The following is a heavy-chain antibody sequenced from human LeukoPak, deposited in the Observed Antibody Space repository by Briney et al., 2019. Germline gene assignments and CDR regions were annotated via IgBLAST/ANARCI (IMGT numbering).Heavy chain of an antibody. V-gene: IGHV4-39*01. CDR2: FDYSGST. D-gene: IGHD6-13*01. CDR1: GGSIRGTSYY. Sequence: SETLSLTCTVSGGSIRGTSYYWGWIGQPPGKGLEWIGSFDYSGSTYYNASLNSRVTISIDTANKQFSLKLTSVIAADTAVYYCARHGSAGTAWGQGTQVTVSS. CDR3: ARHGSAGTA. J-gene: IGHJ5*02.